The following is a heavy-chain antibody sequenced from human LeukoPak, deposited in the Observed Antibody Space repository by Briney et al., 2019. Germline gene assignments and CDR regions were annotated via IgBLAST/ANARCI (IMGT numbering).Heavy chain of an antibody. J-gene: IGHJ4*02. V-gene: IGHV3-74*01. CDR1: GFTFSSYW. CDR2: INSDGSST. Sequence: GGSLRLSCAASGFTFSSYWMHWVRQAPEKGLVWVSRINSDGSSTIYEDSVKGRFTISRDNAKNTLYLQMNSLRAEDTAVYYCARTIHFDYWGEGTLVTVSS. CDR3: ARTIHFDY.